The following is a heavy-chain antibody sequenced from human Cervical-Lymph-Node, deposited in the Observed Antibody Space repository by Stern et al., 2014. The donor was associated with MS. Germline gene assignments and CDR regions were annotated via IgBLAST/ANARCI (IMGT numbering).Heavy chain of an antibody. Sequence: QVQLQESGPGLVKPSQTLSLTCTVSGGSISSGSYYWSWIRQPAGKGLEWIGRIYTSENTNYKPSLKSRATLSADTSKTQFPLNLSSVTAADTAVYYCAREGWNGEGLDYWGQGTLVTVSS. CDR2: IYTSENT. D-gene: IGHD1-1*01. J-gene: IGHJ4*02. CDR1: GGSISSGSYY. CDR3: AREGWNGEGLDY. V-gene: IGHV4-61*02.